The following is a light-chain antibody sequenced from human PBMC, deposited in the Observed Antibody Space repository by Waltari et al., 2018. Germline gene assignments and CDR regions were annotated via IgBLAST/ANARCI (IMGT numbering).Light chain of an antibody. CDR3: QNYNSVPLT. Sequence: DIQMTQSPSSLSASVGDRVPITCRASQVISIYLAWYQQKPGKVPKLLIYAASTLQSGVPSRFSGSGSGTDFTLTISSLQPEDVATYYCQNYNSVPLTFGGGTKVEIK. CDR2: AAS. CDR1: QVISIY. V-gene: IGKV1-27*01. J-gene: IGKJ4*01.